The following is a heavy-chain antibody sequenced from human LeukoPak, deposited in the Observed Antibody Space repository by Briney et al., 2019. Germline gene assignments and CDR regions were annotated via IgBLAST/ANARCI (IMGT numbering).Heavy chain of an antibody. CDR2: IFYSGST. J-gene: IGHJ5*02. CDR1: GGSITTYC. Sequence: PSETLSLTCTVSGGSITTYCWSWIRQPPGKGLEWIGYIFYSGSTRYNPSLKSRVTISVDTSKNQFSLRLTSVTAADTAVYYCARATRDRGNGFDPWGQGTLVTVSS. V-gene: IGHV4-59*08. D-gene: IGHD2-15*01. CDR3: ARATRDRGNGFDP.